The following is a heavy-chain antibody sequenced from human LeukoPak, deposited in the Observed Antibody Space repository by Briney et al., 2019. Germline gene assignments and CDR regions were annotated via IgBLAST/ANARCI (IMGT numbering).Heavy chain of an antibody. CDR3: AKGSYDFDY. CDR1: GFTFSSYA. J-gene: IGHJ4*02. CDR2: ISYDGSSK. D-gene: IGHD3-3*01. Sequence: GGSLRLSCAASGFTFSSYAMHWVRQAPGKGLDWVALISYDGSSKYYADSVKGRFTISRDNSKNTLYLQMNSLRAEDTAVYYCAKGSYDFDYWGQGTLVTVSS. V-gene: IGHV3-30*18.